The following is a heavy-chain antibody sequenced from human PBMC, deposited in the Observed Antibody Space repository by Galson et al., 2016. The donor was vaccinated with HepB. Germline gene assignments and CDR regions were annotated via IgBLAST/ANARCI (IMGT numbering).Heavy chain of an antibody. CDR1: GYTFTTYA. J-gene: IGHJ4*02. CDR2: MSAYNGNT. Sequence: SVKVSCKAPGYTFTTYAFSWVRQAPGQGLEWMGWMSAYNGNTNYAQKFQGRVTMTRDTSTSTAFMELTSLRSDDTSVYYYVKDPWGDSAPPEYWGQGTLVTVSS. CDR3: VKDPWGDSAPPEY. V-gene: IGHV1-18*01. D-gene: IGHD3-16*01.